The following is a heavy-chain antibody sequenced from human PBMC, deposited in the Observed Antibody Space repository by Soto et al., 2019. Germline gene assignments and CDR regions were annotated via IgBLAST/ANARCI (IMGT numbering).Heavy chain of an antibody. CDR3: ARRLGLLVTPIPGY. D-gene: IGHD2-21*02. CDR2: INPNSGVT. CDR1: GYTFTGYH. J-gene: IGHJ4*02. V-gene: IGHV1-2*02. Sequence: QVQLVQSGAEVKKPGASVKVSCKASGYTFTGYHMHWVRQAPGQGLEWMGWINPNSGVTIYAQKFQGRVIMTRETPITTAYMELSRLTSHDTAVYYCARRLGLLVTPIPGYWGQGTLVTVSS.